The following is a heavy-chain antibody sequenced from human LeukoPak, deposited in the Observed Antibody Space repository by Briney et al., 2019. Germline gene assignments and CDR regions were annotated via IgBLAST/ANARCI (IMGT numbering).Heavy chain of an antibody. J-gene: IGHJ4*02. CDR1: GGSISSSSYS. Sequence: SSETLSLTCTVSGGSISSSSYSWGWLRQPPGKGLEWIGSIYYSGSTNYNPSLKSRVTISVDTSKNQFSLKLSSVTAADTAVYYCARALGPTATDYWGQGTLVTVSS. V-gene: IGHV4-39*07. CDR3: ARALGPTATDY. CDR2: IYYSGST.